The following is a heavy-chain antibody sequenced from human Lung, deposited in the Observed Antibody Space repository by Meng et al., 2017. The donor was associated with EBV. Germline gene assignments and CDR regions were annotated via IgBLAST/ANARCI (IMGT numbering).Heavy chain of an antibody. J-gene: IGHJ5*02. D-gene: IGHD3-10*01. CDR1: GDSITSGDYS. CDR3: VRDTRRGGGWFDP. V-gene: IGHV4-30-2*01. Sequence: DSGPGPVRPSQTLPLPCPVSGDSITSGDYSWTWIRQPPGKGLEWIGYIYHGVNIYYTPSLRSRVTISVDKSRNQFSLKLTSVSAADTAVYYCVRDTRRGGGWFDPWGQGTLVTVSS. CDR2: IYHGVNI.